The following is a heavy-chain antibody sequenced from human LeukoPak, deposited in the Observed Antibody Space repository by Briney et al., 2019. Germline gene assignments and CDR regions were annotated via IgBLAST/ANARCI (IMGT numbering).Heavy chain of an antibody. V-gene: IGHV4-34*01. J-gene: IGHJ4*02. CDR2: INHSGST. CDR3: ARASGSSGD. CDR1: GGSFSGYY. Sequence: PSGTLSLTCAVYGGSFSGYYWSWIRQPPGKGLEWIGDINHSGSTNYNPSLKSRVTISLDTSKNQFSLKLSSVTAADTAVYYCARASGSSGDWGQGTLVTVSS. D-gene: IGHD1-26*01.